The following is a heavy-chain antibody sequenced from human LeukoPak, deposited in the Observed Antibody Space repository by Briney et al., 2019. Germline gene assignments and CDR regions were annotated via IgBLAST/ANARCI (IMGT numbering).Heavy chain of an antibody. CDR3: ARPRGAVTTRSFDY. J-gene: IGHJ4*02. CDR2: INHSGST. V-gene: IGHV4-34*01. D-gene: IGHD4-11*01. CDR1: GGSFSGYY. Sequence: SETLSLTCAVYGGSFSGYYWSWIRQPPGKGLEWIGEINHSGSTNYNPSLKSQVTISVDTSKNQFSLKLSSVTAADTAVYYCARPRGAVTTRSFDYWGQGTLVTVSS.